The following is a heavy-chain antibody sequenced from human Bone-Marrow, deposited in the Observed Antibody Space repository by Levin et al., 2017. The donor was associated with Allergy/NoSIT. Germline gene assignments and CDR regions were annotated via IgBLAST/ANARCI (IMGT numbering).Heavy chain of an antibody. D-gene: IGHD3-9*01. V-gene: IGHV3-74*03. CDR1: GLSFRSYW. Sequence: GGSPRLSCAASGLSFRSYWMHWVRQAPGEGLVWVSRISTDGGRTMYADSVKGRFTISRDNARNTLYLDMNSLRVEDTAVYYCASEYYGVLTGYYYDYWGQGALVTVSS. CDR3: ASEYYGVLTGYYYDY. CDR2: ISTDGGRT. J-gene: IGHJ4*02.